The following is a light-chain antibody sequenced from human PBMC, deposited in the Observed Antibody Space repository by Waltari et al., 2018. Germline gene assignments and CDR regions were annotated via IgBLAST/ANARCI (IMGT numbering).Light chain of an antibody. CDR3: QQHNSNPLT. CDR2: KAS. V-gene: IGKV1-9*01. J-gene: IGKJ4*01. CDR1: QGISSY. Sequence: DIQMTQSPSPLSASVGDRVTITCRASQGISSYLAWYQQKPGKAPKLLIYKASTLQSGVPSRFSGSGSGTDFTLIISSLQPEDFATYYCQQHNSNPLTFGGGTKVEIK.